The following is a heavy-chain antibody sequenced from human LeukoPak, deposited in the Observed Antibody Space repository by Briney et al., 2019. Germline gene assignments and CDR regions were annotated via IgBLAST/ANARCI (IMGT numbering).Heavy chain of an antibody. CDR1: GYTFTSYG. D-gene: IGHD2-15*01. V-gene: IGHV1-18*01. CDR2: ISAYNGNT. CDR3: ARVSGIVVVVAATAANPFDY. J-gene: IGHJ4*02. Sequence: AASVKVSCKASGYTFTSYGISWVRQAPGQGLEWMGWISAYNGNTNYAQKLQGRVTMTTDTSTSTAYMELRSLRSDDTAVYYCARVSGIVVVVAATAANPFDYWGQGTLVTVSS.